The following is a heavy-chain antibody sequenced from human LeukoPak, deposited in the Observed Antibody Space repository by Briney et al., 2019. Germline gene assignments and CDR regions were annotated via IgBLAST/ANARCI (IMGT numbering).Heavy chain of an antibody. CDR2: INRSGST. D-gene: IGHD4-17*01. J-gene: IGHJ6*04. CDR1: GGSFSGYY. V-gene: IGHV4-34*01. Sequence: SETLSLTCAVYGGSFSGYYWSWIRQPPGKGLEWIGEINRSGSTNYNPSLKSRVTISVDTSKNQFSLKLSSVTAADTAVYYCARESVTTPGPYYGMDVWGKGTTVTVSS. CDR3: ARESVTTPGPYYGMDV.